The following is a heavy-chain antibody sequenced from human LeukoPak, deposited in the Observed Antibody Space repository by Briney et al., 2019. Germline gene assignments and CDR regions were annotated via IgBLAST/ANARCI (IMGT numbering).Heavy chain of an antibody. CDR2: ISSSSSYI. CDR3: ARAYDILTGYSSNSHFDY. V-gene: IGHV3-21*01. J-gene: IGHJ4*02. D-gene: IGHD3-9*01. CDR1: GFTFSSYS. Sequence: GGSLRLYCAASGFTFSSYSMNWVRQAPGNGLEWVSSISSSSSYIYYADSVKGRFTISTDNAKNSLYLQMNSLRAEDTAVYYCARAYDILTGYSSNSHFDYWGQGTLVTVSS.